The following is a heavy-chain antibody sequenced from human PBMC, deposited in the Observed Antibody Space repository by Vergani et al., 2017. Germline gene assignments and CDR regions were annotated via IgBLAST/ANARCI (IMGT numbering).Heavy chain of an antibody. J-gene: IGHJ4*02. CDR1: GYTFSNYY. Sequence: QVQVVQSGAAVKKSGASVKVSCKTSGYTFSNYYMHGVRQAPGQGLEWMGIINPSGGHTNYAQKFQGRVTMTRDTSTSTVYMELSSLRSEDTAIYYCARGDYGILTGYRYWGQGTLVTVSA. CDR3: ARGDYGILTGYRY. CDR2: INPSGGHT. D-gene: IGHD3-9*01. V-gene: IGHV1-46*03.